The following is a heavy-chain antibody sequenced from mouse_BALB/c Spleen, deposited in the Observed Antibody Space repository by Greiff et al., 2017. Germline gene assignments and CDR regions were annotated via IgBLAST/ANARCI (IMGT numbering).Heavy chain of an antibody. D-gene: IGHD1-2*01. J-gene: IGHJ1*01. CDR2: ISYSGST. CDR1: GYSITSDYA. CDR3: AIRLWYFDV. Sequence: EVQLQESGPGLVKPSQSLSLTCTVTGYSITSDYAWNWIRQFPGNKLEWMGYISYSGSTSYNPSLKSRISITRDTSKNQFFLQLNSVTTEDTATYYCAIRLWYFDVWGAGTTVTVSS. V-gene: IGHV3-2*02.